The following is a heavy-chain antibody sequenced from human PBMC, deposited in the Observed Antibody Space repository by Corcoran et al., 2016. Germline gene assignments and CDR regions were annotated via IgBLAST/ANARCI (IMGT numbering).Heavy chain of an antibody. CDR2: VNPGNGDT. J-gene: IGHJ4*02. Sequence: QVQLVQSGTEVKKPGASVKVSCTASGYTLTSYNLHWVRQAPGQGPEWMGVVNPGNGDTIYAQNLQGRVTMTRDTSTSTVYVELSSLTSEDTAVYYGTREAGILPEPTQSFDYWGQGTQVTVSS. CDR3: TREAGILPEPTQSFDY. D-gene: IGHD2-15*01. CDR1: GYTLTSYN. V-gene: IGHV1-46*01.